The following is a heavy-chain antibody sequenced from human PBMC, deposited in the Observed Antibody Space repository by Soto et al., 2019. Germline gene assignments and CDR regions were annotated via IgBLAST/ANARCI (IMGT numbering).Heavy chain of an antibody. CDR1: GGSIGNSTYY. D-gene: IGHD6-13*01. CDR3: ARQFSPAAAEYYFDH. CDR2: IFFLGST. V-gene: IGHV4-61*01. Sequence: PSQTLSPTCTVTGGSIGNSTYYWNWIRHLPGKGLEWIGYIFFLGSTNYNPSLKSRVTISVDTSKNQFSLKLRSVTAADTAVYYCARQFSPAAAEYYFDHWGQGTPVTVSS. J-gene: IGHJ4*02.